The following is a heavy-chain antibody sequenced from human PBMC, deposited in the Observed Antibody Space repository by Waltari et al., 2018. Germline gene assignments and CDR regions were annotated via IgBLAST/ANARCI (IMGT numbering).Heavy chain of an antibody. V-gene: IGHV1-24*01. Sequence: QVQLVQSGAEVKKPGASVQVSCKVSGYTLTDLSMHWGRQAPGKGLEGMGGFDPEDGETIYAQKFQGRVTMTEDTSTDTAYMELISLRSEDTAVYYCATAAVAGTSWFDPWGQGTLVTVSS. CDR1: GYTLTDLS. J-gene: IGHJ5*02. CDR3: ATAAVAGTSWFDP. D-gene: IGHD6-19*01. CDR2: FDPEDGET.